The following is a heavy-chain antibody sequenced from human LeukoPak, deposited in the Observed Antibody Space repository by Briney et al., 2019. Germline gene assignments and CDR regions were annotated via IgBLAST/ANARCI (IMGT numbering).Heavy chain of an antibody. J-gene: IGHJ4*02. CDR2: ISAYNGNT. CDR1: GYTFTSYG. Sequence: ASVKVSCKASGYTFTSYGISWVRQAPGQGLEWMGWISAYNGNTNYAQKLQGRVTMTTDTSTSTAYMELRSLRSDDTAVYYCARAAAVVVVVSFDYWGQGTLVTVSS. CDR3: ARAAAVVVVVSFDY. V-gene: IGHV1-18*01. D-gene: IGHD2-15*01.